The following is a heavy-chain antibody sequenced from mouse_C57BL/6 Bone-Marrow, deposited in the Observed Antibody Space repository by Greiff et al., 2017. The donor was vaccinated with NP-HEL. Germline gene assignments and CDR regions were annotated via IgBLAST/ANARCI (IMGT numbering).Heavy chain of an antibody. Sequence: EVQLVESGAELVRPGASVKLSCTASGFNIKDDYMHWVKQRPEQGLEWIGWIDPENGDTEYDSKFKGKATITADTSSNTAYLQLSSLTSEDTAVFYCTLYDGYYGGYFDVWGTGTTVTVSS. CDR3: TLYDGYYGGYFDV. D-gene: IGHD2-3*01. J-gene: IGHJ1*03. V-gene: IGHV14-4*01. CDR1: GFNIKDDY. CDR2: IDPENGDT.